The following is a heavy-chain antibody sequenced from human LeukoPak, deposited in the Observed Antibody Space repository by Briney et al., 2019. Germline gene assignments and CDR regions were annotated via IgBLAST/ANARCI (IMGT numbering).Heavy chain of an antibody. V-gene: IGHV1-2*02. D-gene: IGHD1-26*01. CDR1: GYTFTGYY. CDR2: INPNSGGT. CDR3: ARGPSRGELNFDY. Sequence: ASEKVSCKASGYTFTGYYIHWVRQAPGQGLEWMGWINPNSGGTDYAQKFQGRVTMTRDTSISTAYMELSSLRSEDTAVYYCARGPSRGELNFDYWGQGTLVTVSS. J-gene: IGHJ4*02.